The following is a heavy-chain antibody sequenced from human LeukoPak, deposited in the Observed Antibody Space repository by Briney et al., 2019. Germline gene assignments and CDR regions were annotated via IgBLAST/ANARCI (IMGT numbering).Heavy chain of an antibody. CDR2: ISYDGSNK. D-gene: IGHD1-7*01. V-gene: IGHV3-30-3*01. CDR3: ARVRLELSNDLGTDY. J-gene: IGHJ4*02. CDR1: GFAFRSYA. Sequence: GALGLSWAASGFAFRSYAMHWVRQAPGKGLEGVAVISYDGSNKYYADSVKGRFTISRDNSKNTLYLQMNSLRAEDTAVYYCARVRLELSNDLGTDYWGQGTLVTVSS.